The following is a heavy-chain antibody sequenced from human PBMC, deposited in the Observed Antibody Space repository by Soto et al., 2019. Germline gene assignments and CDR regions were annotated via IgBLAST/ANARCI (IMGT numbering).Heavy chain of an antibody. CDR3: ARDLAAAGPFDC. CDR1: GYTFTDYA. CDR2: INAANGDT. V-gene: IGHV1-3*01. J-gene: IGHJ4*02. Sequence: ASVKVSCKTSGYTFTDYAIHWVRQAPGQSLEWMGWINAANGDTNYSQKFQGRVTITRDTSASAAYMELRSLRSEDTAVYYCARDLAAAGPFDCWGQGTLVTVSS. D-gene: IGHD6-13*01.